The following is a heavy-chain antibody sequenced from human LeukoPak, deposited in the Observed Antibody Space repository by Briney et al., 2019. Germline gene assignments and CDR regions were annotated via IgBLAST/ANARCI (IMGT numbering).Heavy chain of an antibody. Sequence: GGSLRLSCAASGFTFSDYYMSWIRQAPGRGREGVSYISSSGSTIYYADSVKGRFTSSRDNAKNSLYLQMNSLRAEDTDVYYCARGIIAASYWGQGTLVTVSS. CDR2: ISSSGSTI. CDR1: GFTFSDYY. V-gene: IGHV3-11*01. D-gene: IGHD6-13*01. CDR3: ARGIIAASY. J-gene: IGHJ4*02.